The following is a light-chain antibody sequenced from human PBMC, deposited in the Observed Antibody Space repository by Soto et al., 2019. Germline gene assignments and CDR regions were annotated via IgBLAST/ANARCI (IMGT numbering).Light chain of an antibody. CDR1: QSFRGL. V-gene: IGKV3-11*01. CDR2: DAY. Sequence: EVVLTQSPVTLSLSRGERATLSCRASQSFRGLLAWYQQKPGQAPRLLIYDAYNRATGIPPRFSGSGSGTDFTLTISSLEPEDSAVYYCQPRHMWPITFGQGTRLEIK. CDR3: QPRHMWPIT. J-gene: IGKJ5*01.